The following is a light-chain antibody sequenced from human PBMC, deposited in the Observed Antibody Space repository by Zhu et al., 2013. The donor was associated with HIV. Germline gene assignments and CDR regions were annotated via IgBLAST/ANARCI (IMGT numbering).Light chain of an antibody. CDR1: QSVSSY. J-gene: IGKJ2*01. Sequence: DILMTQSPDILSVSPGDRVTLYCRASQSVSSYLAWYHQRFGQAPRLLISAASARATGTPARFSGSGSGTDFTLAISSLQSEDFGLYYCQQYSKWPYTFGPGTKVEIK. CDR2: AAS. CDR3: QQYSKWPYT. V-gene: IGKV3D-15*01.